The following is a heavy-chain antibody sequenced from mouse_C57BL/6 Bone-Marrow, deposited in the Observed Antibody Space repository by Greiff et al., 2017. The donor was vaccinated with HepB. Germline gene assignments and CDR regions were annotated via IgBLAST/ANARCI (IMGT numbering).Heavy chain of an antibody. J-gene: IGHJ3*01. CDR3: VRGGRIYDGYLWFAY. CDR2: IRSKSSNYAT. Sequence: EVMLVESGGGLVQPKGSLKLSCAASGFTFNTYAMHWVRQAPGKGLEWVARIRSKSSNYATYYADSGKDRFTISRDESQSMLYLQMNHLKTEDTAMYYCVRGGRIYDGYLWFAYWGQGTLVTVSA. V-gene: IGHV10-3*01. D-gene: IGHD2-3*01. CDR1: GFTFNTYA.